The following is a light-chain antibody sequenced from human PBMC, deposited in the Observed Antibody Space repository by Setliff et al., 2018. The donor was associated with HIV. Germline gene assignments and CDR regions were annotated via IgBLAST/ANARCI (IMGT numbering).Light chain of an antibody. CDR3: QQYGGPSIT. J-gene: IGKJ5*01. CDR1: QSVPYSD. V-gene: IGKV3-20*01. CDR2: GAT. Sequence: EIVLTQSPGTLSLSPGERATLSCRASQSVPYSDLAWYQQKPGQAPRLLIHGATSRATGTPDRFSGSGSGTDFTLTVSRLEPEDFAVYYCQQYGGPSITFGQGTRLEIK.